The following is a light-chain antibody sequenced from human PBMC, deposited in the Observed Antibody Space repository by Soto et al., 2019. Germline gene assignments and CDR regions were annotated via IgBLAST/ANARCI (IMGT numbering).Light chain of an antibody. CDR3: QKYNGAPRA. J-gene: IGKJ1*01. Sequence: DIQVTQSPSSLSASVGDRVTITCRASQGISNYLAWYQQKSGKVPRLLIYAASTLQSGVPSRFSGSGSGTDFTLTISSLQPEDVATYYCQKYNGAPRAFGQGTKVEIK. CDR2: AAS. CDR1: QGISNY. V-gene: IGKV1-27*01.